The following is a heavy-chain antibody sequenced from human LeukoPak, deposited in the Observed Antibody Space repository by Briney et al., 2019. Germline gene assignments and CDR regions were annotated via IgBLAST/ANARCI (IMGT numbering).Heavy chain of an antibody. Sequence: SVKVSCKASGGTFSSYAISWVRQAPGQGLEWMGGIIPIFGTANYAQKFQGRVTITADESTSTAYMELSSLRSEDTAVYYCASDDCSSTSCYLGWSYVDVWGKGTTVTVSS. V-gene: IGHV1-69*13. CDR3: ASDDCSSTSCYLGWSYVDV. D-gene: IGHD2-2*01. J-gene: IGHJ6*03. CDR1: GGTFSSYA. CDR2: IIPIFGTA.